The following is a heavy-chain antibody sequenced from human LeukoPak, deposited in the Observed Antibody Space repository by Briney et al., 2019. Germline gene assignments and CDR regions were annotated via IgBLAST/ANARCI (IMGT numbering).Heavy chain of an antibody. CDR2: INPSGGST. J-gene: IGHJ6*02. CDR1: GYTFTSYY. D-gene: IGHD6-19*01. CDR3: ARGSGYSSGWGWLVYYYYGMDV. Sequence: ASVKVSCKASGYTFTSYYMHWVRQAPGQGLEWMGIINPSGGSTSYAQKFQGRVTMTRDTSTSTAYMELRSLRSDDTAVYYCARGSGYSSGWGWLVYYYYGMDVWGQGTTVTVSS. V-gene: IGHV1-46*01.